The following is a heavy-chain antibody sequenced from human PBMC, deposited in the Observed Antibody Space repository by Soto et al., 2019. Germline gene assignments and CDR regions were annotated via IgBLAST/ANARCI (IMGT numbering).Heavy chain of an antibody. J-gene: IGHJ6*02. CDR3: ASLGVGDWANYYYYYGMDV. D-gene: IGHD2-21*02. V-gene: IGHV3-74*01. CDR2: VNSDESST. CDR1: GFTFSNYW. Sequence: PGGSLRLSCAASGFTFSNYWMHWVRQGPGKGLVWVSRVNSDESSTSYADSVKGRFTISRDNAKNTLYLQMSSLRFEDTALYYCASLGVGDWANYYYYYGMDVWGQGTTVTVSS.